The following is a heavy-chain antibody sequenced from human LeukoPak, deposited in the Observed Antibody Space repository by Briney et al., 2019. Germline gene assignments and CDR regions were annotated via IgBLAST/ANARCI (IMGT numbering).Heavy chain of an antibody. CDR3: ARDQGGPIVYSYGVDY. D-gene: IGHD5-18*01. Sequence: GGSLRLSCAASGFTFSSYGMHWVRQAPGKGLEWEAVIWYDGSNKYYADSVKGRFTISRDNSKNTLYLQMNSLRAEDTAVYYCARDQGGPIVYSYGVDYWGQGTLVTVSS. CDR1: GFTFSSYG. CDR2: IWYDGSNK. V-gene: IGHV3-33*01. J-gene: IGHJ4*02.